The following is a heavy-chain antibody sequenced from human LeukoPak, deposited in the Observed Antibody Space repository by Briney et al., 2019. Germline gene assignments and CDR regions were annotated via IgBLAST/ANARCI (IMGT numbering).Heavy chain of an antibody. J-gene: IGHJ4*02. CDR3: ARSPPYYDFWSGYFDY. D-gene: IGHD3-3*01. Sequence: PSETLSLTCTVSGGSISSYYWSWIRQPPGKGLEWIGYIYYSGSTNYNPSLKSRVTISVDTSKNQLSLKLSSVTAADTAVYYCARSPPYYDFWSGYFDYWGQGTLVTVSS. CDR2: IYYSGST. CDR1: GGSISSYY. V-gene: IGHV4-59*01.